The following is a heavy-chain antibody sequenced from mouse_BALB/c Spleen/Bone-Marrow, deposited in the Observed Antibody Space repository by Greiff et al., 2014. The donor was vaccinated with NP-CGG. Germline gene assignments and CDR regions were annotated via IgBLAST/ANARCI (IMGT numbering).Heavy chain of an antibody. Sequence: VMLVESGPGLVAPSQSLSITCTVSGFSLTSYGVHWVRQPPGKGLEWLGIIWAGGSTNYNSALTSRLSISKDNSKSQVFLKMNSLQTDDTAMYYCAREDGYFHYYAVDYWGQGTSVTVSS. CDR2: IWAGGST. V-gene: IGHV2-9*02. CDR3: AREDGYFHYYAVDY. D-gene: IGHD2-3*01. J-gene: IGHJ4*01. CDR1: GFSLTSYG.